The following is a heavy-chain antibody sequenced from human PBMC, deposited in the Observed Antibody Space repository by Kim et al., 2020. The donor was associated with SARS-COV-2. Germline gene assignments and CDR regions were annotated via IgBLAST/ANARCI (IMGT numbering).Heavy chain of an antibody. Sequence: SVKVSCKASGFTFTSSAMQWVRQARGQRLEWIGWIVVGSGNTNYAQKFQERVTITRDMSTSTAYMELSSLRSEDTAVYYCAVFREYYYYGMDVWGQGTTVTVSS. CDR1: GFTFTSSA. CDR2: IVVGSGNT. D-gene: IGHD3-10*01. V-gene: IGHV1-58*02. J-gene: IGHJ6*02. CDR3: AVFREYYYYGMDV.